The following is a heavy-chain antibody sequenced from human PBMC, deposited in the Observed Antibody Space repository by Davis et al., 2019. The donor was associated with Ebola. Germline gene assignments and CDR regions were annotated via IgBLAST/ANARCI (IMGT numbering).Heavy chain of an antibody. Sequence: ASVKVSCKTSGYTFSNYDINWVRQATGQGLEWMGWMNPGSGNTGFAQKLQGRVTMTSKMSISTAYLELTSLTSEDTAVYFCARGYGDYAMSPFDFWGQGTQVAVSS. CDR3: ARGYGDYAMSPFDF. V-gene: IGHV1-8*01. J-gene: IGHJ4*02. CDR1: GYTFSNYD. D-gene: IGHD4-17*01. CDR2: MNPGSGNT.